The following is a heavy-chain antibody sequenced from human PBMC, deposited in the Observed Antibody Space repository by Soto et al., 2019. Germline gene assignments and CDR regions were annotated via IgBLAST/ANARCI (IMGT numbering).Heavy chain of an antibody. CDR1: GFTVSSNY. D-gene: IGHD2-15*01. Sequence: PGGSLRLSCAASGFTVSSNYMSWVRQAPGKGLEWVSVIYSGGSTYYADSVKGRFTISRDNSKNTLYLQMNSLRAEDTAVYYCARDRGGSSRGWFDPWGQGTLVTVSS. CDR3: ARDRGGSSRGWFDP. J-gene: IGHJ5*02. CDR2: IYSGGST. V-gene: IGHV3-53*01.